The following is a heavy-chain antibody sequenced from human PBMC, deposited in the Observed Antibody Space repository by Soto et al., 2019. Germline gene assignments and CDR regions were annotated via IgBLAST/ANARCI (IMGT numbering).Heavy chain of an antibody. D-gene: IGHD2-8*01. V-gene: IGHV1-69*01. CDR3: ARLCTNGVCYTSFQTEPYYYYGMDV. J-gene: IGHJ6*02. CDR1: GGTFSSYA. CDR2: IIPIFGTA. Sequence: QVQLVQSGAEVKKPGSSVKVSCKASGGTFSSYAISWVRQAPGQGLEWMGGIIPIFGTANYAQKFQGRVTITADESTSTAYMELSSLRSEDTAVYYCARLCTNGVCYTSFQTEPYYYYGMDVWGQGTTVTVSS.